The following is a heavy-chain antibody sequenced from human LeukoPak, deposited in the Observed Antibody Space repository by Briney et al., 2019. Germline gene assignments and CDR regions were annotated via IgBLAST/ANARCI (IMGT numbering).Heavy chain of an antibody. CDR3: ARVGLGYCSGGSCWGLYYFDY. D-gene: IGHD2-15*01. CDR1: GGSFSGYY. CDR2: INHSGST. Sequence: PSETLSLTCAVYGGSFSGYYWSWIRQPPGKGLEWIGEINHSGSTNYNPSLKSRVTISVDTSKNQFSLKLSSVTAADTAVYYCARVGLGYCSGGSCWGLYYFDYWGQGTLVTVSS. V-gene: IGHV4-34*01. J-gene: IGHJ4*02.